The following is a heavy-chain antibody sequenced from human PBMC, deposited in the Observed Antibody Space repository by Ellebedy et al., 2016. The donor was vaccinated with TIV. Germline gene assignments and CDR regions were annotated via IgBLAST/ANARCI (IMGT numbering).Heavy chain of an antibody. V-gene: IGHV5-51*01. J-gene: IGHJ3*02. CDR3: AGRPAFDM. CDR2: IFPSTSDT. CDR1: GYNFPNHW. Sequence: GESLKISCTGSGYNFPNHWIGWVRQTPEKGLEWMGSIFPSTSDTRYSLSFKGRFAISVDPSTSTAYLQLNSLKASDSAMYYCAGRPAFDMWGQGTLVTVS.